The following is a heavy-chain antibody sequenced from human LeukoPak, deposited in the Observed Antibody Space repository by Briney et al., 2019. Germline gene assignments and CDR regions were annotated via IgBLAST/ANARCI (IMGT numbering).Heavy chain of an antibody. CDR1: GFTFSSYS. V-gene: IGHV3-66*02. CDR3: ARDLAYYGSGSYFH. CDR2: IYSGGST. J-gene: IGHJ4*02. Sequence: GGSLRLSCAASGFTFSSYSMKWVRQAPGKGLEWVSVIYSGGSTYYADSVKGRFTISRDNSKNTLYLQMNSLRAEDTAVYYCARDLAYYGSGSYFHWGQGTQVTVSS. D-gene: IGHD3-10*01.